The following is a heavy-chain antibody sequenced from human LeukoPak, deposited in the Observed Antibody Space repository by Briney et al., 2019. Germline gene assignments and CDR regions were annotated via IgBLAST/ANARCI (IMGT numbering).Heavy chain of an antibody. CDR2: IKQDGSEK. CDR3: ANFYDSSGYYTRLVDY. V-gene: IGHV3-7*01. D-gene: IGHD3-22*01. J-gene: IGHJ4*02. Sequence: QPGGSLRLSCAASGFTSSSYWMSWVRQAPGKGLEWVANIKQDGSEKYYVDSVKGRFTISRDSAKNSLYLQMNSLRAEDTGVYYCANFYDSSGYYTRLVDYWGQGTLVTVSS. CDR1: GFTSSSYW.